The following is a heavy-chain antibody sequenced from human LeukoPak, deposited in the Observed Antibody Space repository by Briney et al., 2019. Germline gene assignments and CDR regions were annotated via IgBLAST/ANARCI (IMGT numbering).Heavy chain of an antibody. CDR2: VYHSGST. Sequence: PSETLSLTCAVSAYSISSGNYGGWIRQPPGKGLEWIGSVYHSGSTHYRPSLKSRVTISVDTSKNQLSLKRSSVTAVDTAVYYCARNDSSGYFDYWGQGTLVTVSS. D-gene: IGHD3-22*01. CDR3: ARNDSSGYFDY. V-gene: IGHV4-38-2*01. J-gene: IGHJ4*02. CDR1: AYSISSGNY.